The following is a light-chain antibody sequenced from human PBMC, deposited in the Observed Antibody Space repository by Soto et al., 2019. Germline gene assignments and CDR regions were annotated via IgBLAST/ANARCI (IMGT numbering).Light chain of an antibody. Sequence: VVLTQSPGTLSLSPGERSTLSCRASQSLSSSYLAWYQHKPGQAPRLLIYGASIRATGIPDRFSGSGSGTDFTLTISRLEPEDFAVYYCQQYGKTFGQGTKV. CDR3: QQYGKT. CDR2: GAS. CDR1: QSLSSSY. J-gene: IGKJ1*01. V-gene: IGKV3-20*01.